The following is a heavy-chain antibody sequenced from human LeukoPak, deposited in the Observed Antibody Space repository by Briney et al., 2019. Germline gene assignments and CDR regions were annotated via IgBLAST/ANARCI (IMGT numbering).Heavy chain of an antibody. CDR2: IYYSGST. CDR3: ARGGAAAAFDY. Sequence: PGGSLRLSCAASGFTVSSNYMSWVRQAPGKGLEWIGYIYYSGSTNYNPSLKSRVTISVDTSKNQFSLKLSSVTAADTAVYYCARGGAAAAFDYWGQGTLVTVSS. CDR1: GFTVSSNY. D-gene: IGHD6-13*01. J-gene: IGHJ4*02. V-gene: IGHV4-59*02.